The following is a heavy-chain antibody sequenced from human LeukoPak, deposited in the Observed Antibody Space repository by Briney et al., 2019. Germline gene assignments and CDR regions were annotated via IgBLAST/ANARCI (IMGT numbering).Heavy chain of an antibody. CDR1: GFIFSNYG. CDR2: IGSNRKSI. D-gene: IGHD6-6*01. CDR3: ARGGAARPDY. V-gene: IGHV3-48*01. Sequence: PGGSLRLSCTASGFIFSNYGMNWVRQAPGKGLEWVAYIGSNRKSIDYADSVKGRFTISRDNAQNSLFLQMNSLRAEDTAVYYCARGGAARPDYWGQGTMFTVSS. J-gene: IGHJ4*02.